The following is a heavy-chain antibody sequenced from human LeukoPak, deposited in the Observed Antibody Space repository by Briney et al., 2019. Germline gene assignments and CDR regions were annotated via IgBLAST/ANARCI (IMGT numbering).Heavy chain of an antibody. V-gene: IGHV3-30*02. D-gene: IGHD3-22*01. Sequence: PGGSLRLSCAASGFTFSGSAMHWVRQAPGKGLEWVAFIRYDGSNKYYADSVKGRFTISRDNSKNTLYLQMNSLRAEDTAVYYCAKDPAAHTYYYDSSGYHPDYWGQGTLVTVSS. CDR3: AKDPAAHTYYYDSSGYHPDY. CDR2: IRYDGSNK. CDR1: GFTFSGSA. J-gene: IGHJ4*02.